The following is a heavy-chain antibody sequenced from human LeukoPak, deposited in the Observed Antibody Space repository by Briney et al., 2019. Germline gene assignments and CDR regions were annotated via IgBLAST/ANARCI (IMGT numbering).Heavy chain of an antibody. CDR1: GFTFSHYW. Sequence: GGSLRLSCTASGFTFSHYWMSWVRQAPGKGLQWVADIKQDESEKYYVDSVKGRFTISRDNAKNSMYLQMNSLRAEDTAVYYCARDRYCSGSSCPHFDYWGQGTLVTVSS. CDR2: IKQDESEK. J-gene: IGHJ4*02. D-gene: IGHD2-15*01. CDR3: ARDRYCSGSSCPHFDY. V-gene: IGHV3-7*01.